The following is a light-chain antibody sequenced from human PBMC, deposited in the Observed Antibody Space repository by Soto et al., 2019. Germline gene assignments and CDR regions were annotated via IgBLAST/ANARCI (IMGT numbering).Light chain of an antibody. CDR2: GAS. V-gene: IGKV3-11*01. Sequence: VVTQSPATLSLSPGEGATLSCRASQSVGKYLAWYQQKSGQAPSLLIYGASNRATGIPARFSGSGSGTDFTLTISRLEPEDFAIYYCQQRYDSWTFGQGTRVEIK. CDR3: QQRYDSWT. CDR1: QSVGKY. J-gene: IGKJ1*01.